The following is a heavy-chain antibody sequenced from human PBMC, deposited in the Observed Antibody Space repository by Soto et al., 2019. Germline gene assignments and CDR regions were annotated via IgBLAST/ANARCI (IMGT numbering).Heavy chain of an antibody. D-gene: IGHD3-16*01. CDR2: ISSSGRTI. J-gene: IGHJ6*03. CDR3: ARGEGIGTVVWYYYYYMDV. CDR1: GFTFSDYY. Sequence: QVQLVESGGGLVKPGGSLRLSCAASGFTFSDYYMSWIRQAPGKGLEWVSYISSSGRTIYYADSVKGRFTISRDNAKNFLYLQMNSLRAEDAAVYYCARGEGIGTVVWYYYYYMDVWGKGTTVTVCS. V-gene: IGHV3-11*01.